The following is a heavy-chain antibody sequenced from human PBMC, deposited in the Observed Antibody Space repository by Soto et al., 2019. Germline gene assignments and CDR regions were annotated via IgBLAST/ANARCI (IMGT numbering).Heavy chain of an antibody. V-gene: IGHV1-18*01. D-gene: IGHD2-15*01. CDR3: AREDGYCSGGSCHSGGWLEP. J-gene: IGHJ5*02. CDR2: ISPYNGNT. Sequence: ASVKVSCKTSGYTFTTYGVSWVRQAPGQGLEWTGWISPYNGNTNYAQRLQGRVTLTTDTSTNTAYMELRSLRSDDTALYYCAREDGYCSGGSCHSGGWLEPWGQGTLVTVSS. CDR1: GYTFTTYG.